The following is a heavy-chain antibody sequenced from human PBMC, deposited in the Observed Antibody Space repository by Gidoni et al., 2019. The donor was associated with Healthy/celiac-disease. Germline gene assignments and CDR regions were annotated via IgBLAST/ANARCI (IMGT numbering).Heavy chain of an antibody. D-gene: IGHD6-13*01. CDR3: AAGYSSSWPTRNWFDP. CDR1: GGSISSSSYY. CDR2: IYYSGST. Sequence: QLQLQESGPGLVKPSETLSLTCTVAGGSISSSSYYWGWIRQPPGKGLEWIGSIYYSGSTYYNPSLKRRVTISVDTSKNQFSLKLSSVTAADTAVYYCAAGYSSSWPTRNWFDPWGQGTLVTVSS. J-gene: IGHJ5*02. V-gene: IGHV4-39*01.